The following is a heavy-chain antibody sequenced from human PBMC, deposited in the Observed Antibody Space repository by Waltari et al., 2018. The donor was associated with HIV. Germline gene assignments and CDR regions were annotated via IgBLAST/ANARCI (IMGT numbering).Heavy chain of an antibody. V-gene: IGHV3-30*04. D-gene: IGHD3-16*01. CDR2: MPLDHRQ. Sequence: QEQLVESGGGVVQPGESVKLSCAGVGFSINKWSFHRVRQAPGTVSSWLSEMPLDHRQFSASPVHALFTLSSDLSTHSVSLHLRSLIPAHTAVYYCARGQFAGWLTPPQSLWGQGTLIPVSS. CDR1: GFSINKWS. J-gene: IGHJ4*02. CDR3: ARGQFAGWLTPPQSL.